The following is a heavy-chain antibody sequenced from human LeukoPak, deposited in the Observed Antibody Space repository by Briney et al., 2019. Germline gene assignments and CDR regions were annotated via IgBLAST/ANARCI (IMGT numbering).Heavy chain of an antibody. D-gene: IGHD1-20*01. J-gene: IGHJ4*02. V-gene: IGHV3-48*03. Sequence: GGSLRLSCAASGFTFSNYEMNWVRQAPGKGLEWVSYIVNDGSIIRYADSVKGRFTITRDNAKNSLFLQMNSLRAEDTAVCYCAKLLTGTTRFYYFDYWGQGTLVTVSS. CDR1: GFTFSNYE. CDR2: IVNDGSII. CDR3: AKLLTGTTRFYYFDY.